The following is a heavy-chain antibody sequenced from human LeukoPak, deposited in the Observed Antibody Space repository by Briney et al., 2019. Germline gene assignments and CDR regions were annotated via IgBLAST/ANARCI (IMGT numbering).Heavy chain of an antibody. Sequence: GGSLRLSCAASGFTFSSYAMHWVRQAPGKGLEWVAVISYDGSNKYYADSVKDRFTISRDNPKNTLYLQMNSLRAEDTAVYYCARDGYGDYGDYWGQGTLVTVSS. CDR2: ISYDGSNK. V-gene: IGHV3-30-3*01. CDR3: ARDGYGDYGDY. J-gene: IGHJ4*02. CDR1: GFTFSSYA. D-gene: IGHD4-17*01.